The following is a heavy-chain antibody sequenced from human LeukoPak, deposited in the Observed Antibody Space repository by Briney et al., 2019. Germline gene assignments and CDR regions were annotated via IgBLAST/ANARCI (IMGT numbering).Heavy chain of an antibody. V-gene: IGHV7-4-1*02. Sequence: ASVKVSCKASGYTFTGYYMHWVRQAPGQGLEWMGWIHPSTGNPTYAQGFTGRFVFSLDTSISTTYLQISSLKAEDTAVYYCARAYQRLGDLSLPDYWGQGTLVTVSS. D-gene: IGHD3-16*02. CDR1: GYTFTGYY. CDR3: ARAYQRLGDLSLPDY. CDR2: IHPSTGNP. J-gene: IGHJ4*02.